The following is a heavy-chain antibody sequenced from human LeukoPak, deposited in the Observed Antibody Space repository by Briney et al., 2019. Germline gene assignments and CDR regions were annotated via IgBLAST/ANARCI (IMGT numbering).Heavy chain of an antibody. CDR3: ARGGEWLLLRPDVGHDFDI. V-gene: IGHV1-2*02. D-gene: IGHD3-22*01. Sequence: ASVKVSCKASGYTFTGYYMHWVRQAPGQGLEWMGWINPNSGGTNYAQKFQGRVTMTRDTSISTAYMELSRLRSDDTAVYYCARGGEWLLLRPDVGHDFDIWGQGTMVTVSS. CDR1: GYTFTGYY. CDR2: INPNSGGT. J-gene: IGHJ3*02.